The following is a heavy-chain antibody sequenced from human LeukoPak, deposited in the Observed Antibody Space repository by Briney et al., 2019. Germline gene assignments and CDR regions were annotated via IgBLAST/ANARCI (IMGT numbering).Heavy chain of an antibody. Sequence: SETLSLTCAVSGDYISSSSYYWCWIRQSPGTGLEWIGNIYHSGRTYYNPSLKSRVAISIDTSKNQFSLGLRSMTAADTAVFYSARRRYYDSTGYFEWGRGTLVTVSS. J-gene: IGHJ1*01. CDR2: IYHSGRT. CDR1: GDYISSSSYY. D-gene: IGHD3-22*01. CDR3: ARRRYYDSTGYFE. V-gene: IGHV4-39*01.